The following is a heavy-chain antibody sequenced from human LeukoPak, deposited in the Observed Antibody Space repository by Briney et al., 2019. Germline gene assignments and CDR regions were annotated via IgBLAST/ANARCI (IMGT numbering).Heavy chain of an antibody. CDR3: ARDGDIVATICYFDY. D-gene: IGHD5-12*01. CDR2: ISSSGSTI. V-gene: IGHV3-48*03. J-gene: IGHJ4*02. CDR1: GFTFSSYE. Sequence: GSLRLSCAASGFTFSSYEMNWVRQAPGKGLEWVSYISSSGSTIYYADSVKGRFTISRDNAKNSLYLQMNSLRAEDTAVYYCARDGDIVATICYFDYWGQGTLVTVSS.